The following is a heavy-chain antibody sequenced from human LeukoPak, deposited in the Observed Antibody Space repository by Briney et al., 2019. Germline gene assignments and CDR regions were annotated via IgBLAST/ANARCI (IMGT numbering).Heavy chain of an antibody. CDR2: IYHSGST. CDR1: GYSISSGYY. J-gene: IGHJ5*02. V-gene: IGHV4-38-2*02. D-gene: IGHD3-10*01. Sequence: SETLSLTCTVSGYSISSGYYWGWIRQPPGKGLEWIGSIYHSGSTYYNPSLKSRVTISVDTSKNQFSLKLSSVTAADTAVYYCARLDSGSYSGWFDPWGQGTLVTVSS. CDR3: ARLDSGSYSGWFDP.